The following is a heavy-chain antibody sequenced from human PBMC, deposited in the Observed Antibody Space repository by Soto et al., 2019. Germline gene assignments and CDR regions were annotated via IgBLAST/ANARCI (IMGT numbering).Heavy chain of an antibody. V-gene: IGHV1-69*12. CDR2: IIPIFGTA. D-gene: IGHD2-15*01. CDR1: GGTFSSYA. J-gene: IGHJ4*02. Sequence: QVQLVQSGAEVKKPGSSVKVSCKASGGTFSSYAISWVRQAPGQGLEWMGGIIPIFGTANYAQKFQGRVTITADESTSTAYMERSSLRSEDTAVYYCASDRYCSGGSCYHLAPLDYWGQGTLVTVSS. CDR3: ASDRYCSGGSCYHLAPLDY.